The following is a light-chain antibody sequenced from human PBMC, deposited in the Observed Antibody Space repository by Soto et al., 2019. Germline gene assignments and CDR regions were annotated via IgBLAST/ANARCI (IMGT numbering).Light chain of an antibody. CDR2: GAS. J-gene: IGKJ1*01. CDR3: QQYGSSPGT. Sequence: IVLTQSPATLSFSXGERATLCCRATQSVTYKLASYQQKPGXAPRLLXYGASTRAHGSPARFSGSGSETDFARTISRVEPEDFAIYFGQQYGSSPGTFGQGTKVDIK. V-gene: IGKV3-20*01. CDR1: QSVTYK.